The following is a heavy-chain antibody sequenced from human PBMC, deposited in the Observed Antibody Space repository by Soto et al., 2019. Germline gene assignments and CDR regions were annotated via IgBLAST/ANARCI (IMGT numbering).Heavy chain of an antibody. CDR2: IWYDGSNK. CDR3: AREGIVLVPAAMAHYYYGMDV. CDR1: GFTFSSYG. D-gene: IGHD2-2*01. J-gene: IGHJ6*02. V-gene: IGHV3-33*01. Sequence: GSLRLSCAASGFTFSSYGMHWVRQAPGKGLEWVAVIWYDGSNKYYADSVKGRFTISRDNSKNTLYLQMNSLRAEDTAVYYCAREGIVLVPAAMAHYYYGMDVWGQGTTVTVSS.